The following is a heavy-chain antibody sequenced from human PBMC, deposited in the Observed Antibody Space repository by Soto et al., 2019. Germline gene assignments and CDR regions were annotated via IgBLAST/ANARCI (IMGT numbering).Heavy chain of an antibody. CDR1: GFTFDDYA. CDR2: ISWSSGSI. Sequence: GGSLRLSFAPSGFTFDDYAMHWVRQAPGKGLESVSGISWSSGSIGYADSVKGRFTISRDNSKNSLYLQVNSLRDQCTALYYCAKDCGSGLLDGMHVVGQEATV. J-gene: IGHJ6*01. V-gene: IGHV3-9*01. D-gene: IGHD3-10*01. CDR3: AKDCGSGLLDGMHV.